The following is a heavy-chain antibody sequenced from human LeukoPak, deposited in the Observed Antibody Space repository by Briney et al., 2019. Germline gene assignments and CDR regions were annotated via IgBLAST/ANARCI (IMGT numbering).Heavy chain of an antibody. CDR2: IYHSGST. D-gene: IGHD4-17*01. CDR3: AGNYGAHPGWFDP. V-gene: IGHV4-30-2*01. Sequence: SETLSLTCTVSGGSISSGGYYWSWIRQPPGKGLEWIGYIYHSGSTYYNPSLKSRVTISVDRSKNQFSLKLSSVTAADTAVYYCAGNYGAHPGWFDPWGQGALVTVSS. J-gene: IGHJ5*02. CDR1: GGSISSGGYY.